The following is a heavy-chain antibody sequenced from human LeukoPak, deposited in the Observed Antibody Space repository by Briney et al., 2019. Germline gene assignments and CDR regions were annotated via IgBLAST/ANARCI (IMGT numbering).Heavy chain of an antibody. CDR1: GGTFSSYA. V-gene: IGHV1-69*05. D-gene: IGHD3-10*01. CDR2: FIPIFGTA. Sequence: SVKVSCKASGGTFSSYAISWVRQAPGQGLEWMGRFIPIFGTANYAQKFQGRVTITTDESTSTAYMELSSLRSEDTAVYYCARENYYGSGRTPFDYWGQGTLVTVSS. J-gene: IGHJ4*02. CDR3: ARENYYGSGRTPFDY.